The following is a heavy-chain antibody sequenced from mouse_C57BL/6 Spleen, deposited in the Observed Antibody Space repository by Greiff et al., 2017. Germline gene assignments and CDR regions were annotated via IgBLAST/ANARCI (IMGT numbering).Heavy chain of an antibody. CDR3: ARQGPYYDYGYYFGY. CDR1: GYTFTSYW. D-gene: IGHD2-4*01. Sequence: QVQLQQPGAELVRPGSSVKLSCKASGYTFTSYWMHWVKQRPIQGLEWIGNIDPSDSETHYNQKFKAKATLTVDKSSSTAYRPLSNLTSEDSAVYYCARQGPYYDYGYYFGYWGQGTTLTVSS. V-gene: IGHV1-52*01. J-gene: IGHJ2*01. CDR2: IDPSDSET.